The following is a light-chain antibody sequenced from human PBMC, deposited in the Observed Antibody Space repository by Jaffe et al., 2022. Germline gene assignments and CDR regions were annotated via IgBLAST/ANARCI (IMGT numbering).Light chain of an antibody. CDR3: QQYNYSPLT. CDR2: KAS. CDR1: QSISHW. J-gene: IGKJ4*01. V-gene: IGKV1-5*03. Sequence: DIQMTQSPSTLSASVGDRVTITCRASQSISHWLAWYQQKPGKVPKLLIYKASSLESGVPSRFSGTGSGTEFTLTISSLQPDDFATYYCQQYNYSPLTFGGGTKVEIK.